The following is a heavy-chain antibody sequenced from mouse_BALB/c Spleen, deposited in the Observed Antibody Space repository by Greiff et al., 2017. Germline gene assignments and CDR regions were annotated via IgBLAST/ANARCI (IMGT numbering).Heavy chain of an antibody. Sequence: VQLQESGPGLVQPSQSLSITCTVSGFSLTSYGVHWVRQSPGKGLEWLGVIWSGGSTDYNAAFISRLSISKDNSKGQVFFKMNSLQADDTAIYYCARNGYYGSSWYFDGWGAGTTVTVSS. CDR3: ARNGYYGSSWYFDG. J-gene: IGHJ1*01. CDR2: IWSGGST. D-gene: IGHD1-1*01. CDR1: GFSLTSYG. V-gene: IGHV2-4-1*01.